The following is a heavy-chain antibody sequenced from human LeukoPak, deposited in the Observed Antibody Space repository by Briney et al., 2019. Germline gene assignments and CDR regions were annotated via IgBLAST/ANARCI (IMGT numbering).Heavy chain of an antibody. CDR3: ARDNSGYGNWFDP. D-gene: IGHD5-18*01. Sequence: GGSLRLSCAASGFTFSSYSMNWVRQAPGKGLEWVSYISSSSSTIYYADSVKGRFTISRDNAKNSLYLQMNSLRAEDTAVYYCARDNSGYGNWFDPWGQGTLVTVSS. J-gene: IGHJ5*02. CDR2: ISSSSSTI. CDR1: GFTFSSYS. V-gene: IGHV3-48*01.